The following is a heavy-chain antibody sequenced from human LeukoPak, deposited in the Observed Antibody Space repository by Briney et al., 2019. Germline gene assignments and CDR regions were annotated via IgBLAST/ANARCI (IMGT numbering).Heavy chain of an antibody. Sequence: PGGSLRLSCAASGFTFSSYWMSWVRQAPGKGLEWVANIMQDGSEKYYVDSVKGRFTISTDNAKNSLYQQMNSLRAEDTAVYYCARIKWLVLDYWGQGTLVTVSS. CDR3: ARIKWLVLDY. D-gene: IGHD6-19*01. CDR1: GFTFSSYW. V-gene: IGHV3-7*01. J-gene: IGHJ4*02. CDR2: IMQDGSEK.